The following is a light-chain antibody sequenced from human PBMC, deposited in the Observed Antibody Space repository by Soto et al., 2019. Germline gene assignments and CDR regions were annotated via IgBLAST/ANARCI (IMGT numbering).Light chain of an antibody. J-gene: IGLJ2*01. CDR3: QSYDSSLRAYVV. Sequence: QSVLTQPPSVSGAPGQRVTISCTGSSSNIGAGYDVHWYQQLPGTAPKLLMYGNSNRPSGVPDRFSGSKSGTSASLAITGLQAEDEADYYCQSYDSSLRAYVVFGGGTKLTVL. CDR1: SSNIGAGYD. CDR2: GNS. V-gene: IGLV1-40*01.